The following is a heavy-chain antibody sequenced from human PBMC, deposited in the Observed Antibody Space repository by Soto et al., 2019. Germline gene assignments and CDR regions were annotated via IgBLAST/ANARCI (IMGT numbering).Heavy chain of an antibody. CDR2: IYYSGST. V-gene: IGHV4-31*03. J-gene: IGHJ5*02. CDR1: GGSISSGGYY. CDR3: ARGLGDYGGWFDP. D-gene: IGHD4-17*01. Sequence: SETLSLTCTVSGGSISSGGYYWSWIRQHPGKGLEWIGYIYYSGSTYYNPSLKSRVTISVDTSKNQFSLKLSSVTAADTAVYYCARGLGDYGGWFDPWGQGTLVTVSS.